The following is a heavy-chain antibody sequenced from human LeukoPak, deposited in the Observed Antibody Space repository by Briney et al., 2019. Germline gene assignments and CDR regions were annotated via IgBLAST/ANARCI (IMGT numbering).Heavy chain of an antibody. Sequence: SETLSLTCTVSGGSITSSNYYWGWIRQPPGTGLEWSGSFYYSGSTNYNPSLKSRVTISVDTSKNQCSLKLSSVTAADTAVYYCVYYYGSGSVEYWGQGTLVTVSS. V-gene: IGHV4-39*01. CDR2: FYYSGST. D-gene: IGHD3-10*01. CDR1: GGSITSSNYY. J-gene: IGHJ4*02. CDR3: VYYYGSGSVEY.